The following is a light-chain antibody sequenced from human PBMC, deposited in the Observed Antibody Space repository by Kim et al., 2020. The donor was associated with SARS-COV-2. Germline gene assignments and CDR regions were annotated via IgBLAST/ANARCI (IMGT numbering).Light chain of an antibody. V-gene: IGKV3-15*01. CDR2: GAS. CDR3: QQYNNWLWT. CDR1: QSVSSN. J-gene: IGKJ1*01. Sequence: SPGERATLSCRASQSVSSNLAWYQQKPGQAPRLLIYGASTRATGIPARFSGSGSGTEFTLTISSLQSEDFAVYYCQQYNNWLWTFGQGTKVEIK.